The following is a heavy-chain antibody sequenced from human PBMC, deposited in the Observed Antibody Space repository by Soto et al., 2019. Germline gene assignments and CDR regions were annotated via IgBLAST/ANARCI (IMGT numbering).Heavy chain of an antibody. CDR2: IYSSGST. CDR3: ASPQGAVAVAGAFDY. Sequence: QLQLQESGPRLVKPSETLSLTCTVSGGSISSTSHYWGWIRQPPGKGLEWIGSIYSSGSTYYNPSLESRVTKSVDPSKNQFSLRLSSVTAADTAVYYCASPQGAVAVAGAFDYWGQGTLVTVSS. J-gene: IGHJ4*02. V-gene: IGHV4-39*01. D-gene: IGHD6-19*01. CDR1: GGSISSTSHY.